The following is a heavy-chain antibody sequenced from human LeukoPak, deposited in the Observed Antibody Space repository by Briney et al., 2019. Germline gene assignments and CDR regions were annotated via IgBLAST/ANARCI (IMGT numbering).Heavy chain of an antibody. CDR2: INHSGST. CDR3: ARGKPAGESFDY. J-gene: IGHJ4*02. V-gene: IGHV4-34*01. CDR1: GGSFSGYY. Sequence: SETLSLTCAVYGGSFSGYYWSWIRQPPGKGLEWIGAINHSGSTNYNPSLKSRVTISVDTSKNQFSLKLSSVTAADTAVYYCARGKPAGESFDYWGQGTLVTVSS. D-gene: IGHD3-16*01.